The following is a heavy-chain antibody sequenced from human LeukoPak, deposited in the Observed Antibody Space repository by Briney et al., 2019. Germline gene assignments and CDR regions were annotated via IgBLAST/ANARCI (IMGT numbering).Heavy chain of an antibody. J-gene: IGHJ4*02. Sequence: SETLSLTCAVYGGSFSGYYWSWIRQPPGKGLEWIGEINHSGSTNYDPSLKSRVTISVDTSKNQFSLKLSSVTAADTAVYYCATKRDWGQGTLVTVSS. CDR2: INHSGST. CDR1: GGSFSGYY. CDR3: ATKRD. V-gene: IGHV4-34*01.